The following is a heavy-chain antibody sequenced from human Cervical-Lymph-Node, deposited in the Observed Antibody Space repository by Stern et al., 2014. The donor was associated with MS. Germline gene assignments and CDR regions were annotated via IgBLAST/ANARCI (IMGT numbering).Heavy chain of an antibody. J-gene: IGHJ4*02. V-gene: IGHV3-9*01. CDR2: ISWNSGTM. CDR1: GFTFVDYA. Sequence: QLVESGGDLVQPGRSLRLSCAAFGFTFVDYAMHWVRQAPGQGLEWVAGISWNSGTMGYADSVKGRFTTSRDNAYSSLYLQMNSLRPEDTALYYCARDITGSSAYFAYWGQGTLVTVSS. CDR3: ARDITGSSAYFAY. D-gene: IGHD1-14*01.